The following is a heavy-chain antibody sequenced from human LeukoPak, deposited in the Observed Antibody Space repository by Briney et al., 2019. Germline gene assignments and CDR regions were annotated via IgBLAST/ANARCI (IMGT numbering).Heavy chain of an antibody. J-gene: IGHJ5*02. D-gene: IGHD3-10*01. CDR3: ARDVRGEFGELLHPTFWADP. CDR1: GYTFTGYY. CDR2: INPNSGGT. V-gene: IGHV1-2*02. Sequence: GASVKVSCKASGYTFTGYYMHWVRQAPGQGLEWMGWINPNSGGTNYAQKFQGRVTMTRDTSISTAYMELSRLRSDDTAVYYCARDVRGEFGELLHPTFWADPWGQGTLVTVSS.